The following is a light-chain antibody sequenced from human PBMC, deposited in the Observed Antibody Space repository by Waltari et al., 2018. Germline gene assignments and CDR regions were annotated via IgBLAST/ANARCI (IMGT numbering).Light chain of an antibody. CDR2: DVS. CDR1: PSGVCGFHY. Sequence: QSALTQPAPLAWAPGTSVNNPCTRTPSGVCGFHYVPWYQQHPGKAPKPMIYDVSDRPSGVSNRFSGSKSGNTASLTISGLQAEDEADYYCSSYTSSNTYVFGTGTKVTVL. CDR3: SSYTSSNTYV. J-gene: IGLJ1*01. V-gene: IGLV2-14*03.